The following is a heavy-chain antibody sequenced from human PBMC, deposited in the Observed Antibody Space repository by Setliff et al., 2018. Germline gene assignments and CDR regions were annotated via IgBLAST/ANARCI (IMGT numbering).Heavy chain of an antibody. CDR2: IYHSGST. D-gene: IGHD2-15*01. J-gene: IGHJ3*02. Sequence: SETLSLTCAVSGGSISSSNWWSWVRQPPGKGLEWIGEIYHSGSTNYNPSLKSRVTISVDKSKNQSSLKLSSVTAADTAVYYCARDGSRGGGAFDIWGQGTMVTVSS. CDR3: ARDGSRGGGAFDI. CDR1: GGSISSSNW. V-gene: IGHV4-4*02.